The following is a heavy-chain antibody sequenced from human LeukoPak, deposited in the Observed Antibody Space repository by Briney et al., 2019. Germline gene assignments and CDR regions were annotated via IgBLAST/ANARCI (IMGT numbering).Heavy chain of an antibody. J-gene: IGHJ3*02. D-gene: IGHD2-15*01. V-gene: IGHV3-7*04. Sequence: GGSLRLSCAASEFTFSNYWMSWVRQAPGKGLEWVANIKQDGSEKYYLDSVKGRFTISRDNANKSLYLQMNSLRAEDTGVYYCARGECSGGSCYAFDIWGQGTMVTVSS. CDR1: EFTFSNYW. CDR2: IKQDGSEK. CDR3: ARGECSGGSCYAFDI.